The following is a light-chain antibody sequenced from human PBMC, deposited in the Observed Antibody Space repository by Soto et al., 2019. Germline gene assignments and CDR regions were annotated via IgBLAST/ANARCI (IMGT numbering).Light chain of an antibody. CDR1: QTVRNNY. CDR3: QQFSSYPLT. CDR2: DAS. J-gene: IGKJ4*01. V-gene: IGKV3-20*01. Sequence: EVVLTQSPCTLSLSTGERATLSCRASQTVRNNYLAWYQQKPGQAPRLLIYDASSRATGIPDRFSGGGSGTDFTLTISRLEPEDFAVYYCQQFSSYPLTFGGGTKVDIK.